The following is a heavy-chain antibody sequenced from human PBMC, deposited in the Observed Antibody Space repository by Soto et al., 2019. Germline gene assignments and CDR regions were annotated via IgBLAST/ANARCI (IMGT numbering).Heavy chain of an antibody. Sequence: KPSETLSLTCTVSGGSISSSSYYWGWIRQPPGKGLEWIGSIYYSGSTYYNPSLKSRVTISVDTSKNQFSLKPSSVTAADTAVYYCARHGIPDGSGEEAYSFHFDYWGQGTLVTVSS. CDR1: GGSISSSSYY. CDR2: IYYSGST. J-gene: IGHJ4*02. D-gene: IGHD3-10*01. V-gene: IGHV4-39*01. CDR3: ARHGIPDGSGEEAYSFHFDY.